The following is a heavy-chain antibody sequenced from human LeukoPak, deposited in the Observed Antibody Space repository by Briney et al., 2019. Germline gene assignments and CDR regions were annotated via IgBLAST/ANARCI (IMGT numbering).Heavy chain of an antibody. J-gene: IGHJ4*02. D-gene: IGHD2-8*01. CDR2: IYTSGST. V-gene: IGHV4-4*07. Sequence: SETLSLTCTVSGGCISSYYWSWIRQPAGKGLEWIGRIYTSGSTNYNPSLKSRVTMSVDTSKNQFSLKLSSVTAADTDVYYCARARGLCTNGVCYRAYYFDYWGQGTLVTVSS. CDR1: GGCISSYY. CDR3: ARARGLCTNGVCYRAYYFDY.